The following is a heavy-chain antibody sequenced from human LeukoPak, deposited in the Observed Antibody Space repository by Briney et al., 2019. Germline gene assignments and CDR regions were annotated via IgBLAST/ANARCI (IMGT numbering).Heavy chain of an antibody. CDR1: GFTFDDYG. D-gene: IGHD2-2*01. Sequence: GGSLRLSCAASGFTFDDYGMSWVRQAPGKGLEWVSGINWNGGSTGYADSVKGRFTISRDNAKNSLYLQMNRLRAEDTALYYCARGYCSSTSCYFDYWGQGTLVTVSS. J-gene: IGHJ4*02. CDR3: ARGYCSSTSCYFDY. V-gene: IGHV3-20*04. CDR2: INWNGGST.